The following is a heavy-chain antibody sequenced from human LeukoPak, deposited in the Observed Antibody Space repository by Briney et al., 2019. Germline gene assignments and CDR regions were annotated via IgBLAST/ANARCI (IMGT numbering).Heavy chain of an antibody. D-gene: IGHD3-22*01. J-gene: IGHJ3*02. CDR3: ARESYYDCSGYSHDAFDI. V-gene: IGHV4-39*07. CDR2: IYYSGNT. Sequence: YPSETLSLTCTVSGGSISSSSYYWAWIRQPPGKGLEWIGSIYYSGNTYYKSSLKSRVTIAVDTSKNQFSLKLNSVTAADTAVYYCARESYYDCSGYSHDAFDIWGQGTMVTVSS. CDR1: GGSISSSSYY.